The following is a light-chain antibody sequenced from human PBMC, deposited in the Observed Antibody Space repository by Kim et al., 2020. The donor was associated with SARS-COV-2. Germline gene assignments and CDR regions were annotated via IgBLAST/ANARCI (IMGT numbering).Light chain of an antibody. Sequence: EIVLTQSPATLSLSPGERATLSCRANQSVSIYLAWYQQKPGQAPRLLIYDASNRATGVPARFSGSGSGTDFTLTISSLEPEDFAVYFCQQRSNWQDTFGQGTKLEI. J-gene: IGKJ2*01. V-gene: IGKV3-11*01. CDR3: QQRSNWQDT. CDR2: DAS. CDR1: QSVSIY.